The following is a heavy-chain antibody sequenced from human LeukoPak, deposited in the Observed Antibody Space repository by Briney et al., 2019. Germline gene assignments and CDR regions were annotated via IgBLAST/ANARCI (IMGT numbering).Heavy chain of an antibody. CDR1: GFTFSSYA. CDR2: ISSSGDNT. Sequence: GGSLRLSCAASGFTFSSYAMSWVRQAPGKGLEWVSAISSSGDNTYYADSVKGRFTISRDNSKSTLYLQMNSLRAEDTALYYCAKGTSSGTYTQLDYWGQGTLVTVSS. D-gene: IGHD3-10*01. V-gene: IGHV3-23*01. J-gene: IGHJ4*02. CDR3: AKGTSSGTYTQLDY.